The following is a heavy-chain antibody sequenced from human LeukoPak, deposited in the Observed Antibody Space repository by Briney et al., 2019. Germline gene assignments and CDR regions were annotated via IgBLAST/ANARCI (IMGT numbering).Heavy chain of an antibody. CDR3: ARDPPAAGRAQDY. D-gene: IGHD6-13*01. CDR1: GGSISSGSYY. V-gene: IGHV4-61*02. CDR2: IYTSGST. Sequence: SQTLSLTCTVSGGSISSGSYYWSWIRQPAGEGLEWIGRIYTSGSTNYNPSLKSRVTISVDTSKNQFSLKLSSVTAADTAVYYCARDPPAAGRAQDYWGQGTLVTVSS. J-gene: IGHJ4*02.